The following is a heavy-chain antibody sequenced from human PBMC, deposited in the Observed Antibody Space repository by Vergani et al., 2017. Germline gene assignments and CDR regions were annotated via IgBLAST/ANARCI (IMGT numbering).Heavy chain of an antibody. CDR3: ARRYYDFWSGYYRGWFDP. D-gene: IGHD3-3*01. Sequence: QVQLQESGPGLVKPSETLSLTCTVSGGFISSYYWSWIRQPPGKGLEWIGYIYYSGSTYYNPSLKSRVTISVDTSKNQFSLKLSSVTAADTAVYYCARRYYDFWSGYYRGWFDPWGQGTLVTVSS. V-gene: IGHV4-59*04. CDR1: GGFISSYY. J-gene: IGHJ5*02. CDR2: IYYSGST.